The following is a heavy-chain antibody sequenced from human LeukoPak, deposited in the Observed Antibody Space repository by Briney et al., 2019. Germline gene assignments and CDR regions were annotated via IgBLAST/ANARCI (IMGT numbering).Heavy chain of an antibody. V-gene: IGHV3-64*01. CDR3: ARDLQWLVRGVGFDY. CDR2: ISSNGGST. Sequence: TGGSLRLSCAASGFTFSSYAMHWVRQAPGKGLEYVSAISSNGGSTYYANSVKGRFTISRDNAKNSLYLQMNSLRAEDTAVYYCARDLQWLVRGVGFDYWGQGTLVTVSS. J-gene: IGHJ4*02. CDR1: GFTFSSYA. D-gene: IGHD6-19*01.